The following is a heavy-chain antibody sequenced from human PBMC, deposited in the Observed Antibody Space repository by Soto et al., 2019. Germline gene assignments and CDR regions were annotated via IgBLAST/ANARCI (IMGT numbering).Heavy chain of an antibody. CDR2: FDPEDGET. CDR3: ATGPAGGKNPLRYGTNGVCYDWSAP. D-gene: IGHD2-8*01. CDR1: GYTLTELS. Sequence: ASVKVSCKVSGYTLTELSMHWVRQAPGKGLEWMGGFDPEDGETIYAQKFQGRVTMTEDTSTDTAYMELSSLRSEDTALYYCATGPAGGKNPLRYGTNGVCYDWSAPWGQGTLVTVSS. V-gene: IGHV1-24*01. J-gene: IGHJ5*02.